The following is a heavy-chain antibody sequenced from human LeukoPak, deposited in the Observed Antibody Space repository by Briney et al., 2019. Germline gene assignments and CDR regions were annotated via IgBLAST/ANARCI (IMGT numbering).Heavy chain of an antibody. CDR2: IYYSGST. J-gene: IGHJ5*02. CDR3: AADTAMVKGGFDP. Sequence: SETLSLTCTVSGGSISSYYWSWIRQPPGKGLEWIGYIYYSGSTNYNPSLKSRDTISVDTSKNQFSLKLSSVTAADTAVYYCAADTAMVKGGFDPWRQGTLVTVSS. D-gene: IGHD5-18*01. CDR1: GGSISSYY. V-gene: IGHV4-59*01.